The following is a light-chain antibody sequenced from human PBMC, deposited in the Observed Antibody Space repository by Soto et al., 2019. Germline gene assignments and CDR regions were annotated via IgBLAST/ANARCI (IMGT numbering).Light chain of an antibody. CDR3: AAWDDSLNAYV. Sequence: QSVLTQPPSASVTPGQRVTISCSGSSSNIGSNTVNWYQQLPGTAPKLLIYSNNERPSGVPDRFSGSKSGTSASLAISGLQSEDEADFYCAAWDDSLNAYVIGTGTKVTVL. CDR1: SSNIGSNT. V-gene: IGLV1-44*01. J-gene: IGLJ1*01. CDR2: SNN.